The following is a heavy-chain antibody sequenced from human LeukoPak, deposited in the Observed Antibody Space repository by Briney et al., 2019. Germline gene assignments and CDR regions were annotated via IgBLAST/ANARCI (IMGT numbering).Heavy chain of an antibody. V-gene: IGHV3-53*01. CDR3: ARVQHGDYYDSSGYYYDY. D-gene: IGHD3-22*01. CDR2: IYSGGTT. J-gene: IGHJ4*02. CDR1: GFTVSSNF. Sequence: PGGSLRLSCAASGFTVSSNFMSWVRQAPGKGLEWVSVIYSGGTTYYADSVKGRFTISRDNSKNTLSLQMNSLRAEDTAVYYCARVQHGDYYDSSGYYYDYWGQGTLVTVSS.